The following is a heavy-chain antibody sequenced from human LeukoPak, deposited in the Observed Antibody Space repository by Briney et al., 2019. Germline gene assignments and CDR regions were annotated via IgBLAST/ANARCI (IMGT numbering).Heavy chain of an antibody. CDR3: VKDRDGGSKTTAKGFDY. V-gene: IGHV3-23*01. Sequence: GGSLRLSCAASGFTFSSYGMSWVRQAPGKGLEWVSGISIGGRRTYYADSVKGRFTISRDNSKDTLYLQMNSLRAEDTAIYYCVKDRDGGSKTTAKGFDYWAQGTLVTVSS. CDR2: ISIGGRRT. CDR1: GFTFSSYG. J-gene: IGHJ4*02. D-gene: IGHD2/OR15-2a*01.